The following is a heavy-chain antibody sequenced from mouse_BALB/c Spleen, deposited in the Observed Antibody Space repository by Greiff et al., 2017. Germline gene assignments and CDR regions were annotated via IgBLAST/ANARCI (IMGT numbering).Heavy chain of an antibody. CDR1: GFTFSDYY. CDR3: ARDEAFDY. V-gene: IGHV5-4*02. Sequence: EVHLVESGGGLVKPGGSLKLSCAASGFTFSDYYMYWVRQTPEKRLKWVATISDGGSYTYYPDSVKGRFTISRDNAKNNLYLQMSSLKSEDTAMYYCARDEAFDYWGQGTTLTVSS. CDR2: ISDGGSYT. J-gene: IGHJ2*01.